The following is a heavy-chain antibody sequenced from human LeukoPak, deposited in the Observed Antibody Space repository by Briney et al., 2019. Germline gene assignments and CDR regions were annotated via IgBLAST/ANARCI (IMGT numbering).Heavy chain of an antibody. CDR3: ARTSYYYDSSGYYYPWYFDY. D-gene: IGHD3-22*01. Sequence: SETLSLTCTVSGGSISSYYWSWIRQPPGKGLEWIGSIYHSGSTYYNPSLKSRVTISVDTSKNQFSLKLSSVTAADTAVYYCARTSYYYDSSGYYYPWYFDYWGQGTLVTVSS. CDR2: IYHSGST. J-gene: IGHJ4*02. V-gene: IGHV4-59*08. CDR1: GGSISSYY.